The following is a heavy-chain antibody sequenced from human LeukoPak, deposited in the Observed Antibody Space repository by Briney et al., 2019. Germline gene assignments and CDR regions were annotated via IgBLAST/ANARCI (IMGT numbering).Heavy chain of an antibody. Sequence: ASVKVSCKASGYTFTSYGISWVRQAPGQGLEWMGWISAYNGNTNYAQKLQGRVTMTTDISTSTAYMELRSLRSDDTAVYYCARVRGNYDFWSGYYSGGSDYWGQGTLVTVSS. D-gene: IGHD3-3*01. V-gene: IGHV1-18*01. J-gene: IGHJ4*02. CDR1: GYTFTSYG. CDR2: ISAYNGNT. CDR3: ARVRGNYDFWSGYYSGGSDY.